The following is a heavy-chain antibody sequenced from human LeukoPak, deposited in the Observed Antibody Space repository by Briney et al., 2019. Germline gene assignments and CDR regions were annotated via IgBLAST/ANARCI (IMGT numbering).Heavy chain of an antibody. CDR1: GFTFGDYA. CDR3: TRQYNWNDGGMDV. Sequence: GGSLRLSCTASGFTFGDYAMSWFRQAPGKGLEWVGFIRSKAYGGTTEYAASVKGRFTISRDDSKSIAYLQMNSLKTEDTAVYYCTRQYNWNDGGMDVWGQGTMVTVSS. CDR2: IRSKAYGGTT. D-gene: IGHD1-20*01. V-gene: IGHV3-49*03. J-gene: IGHJ6*02.